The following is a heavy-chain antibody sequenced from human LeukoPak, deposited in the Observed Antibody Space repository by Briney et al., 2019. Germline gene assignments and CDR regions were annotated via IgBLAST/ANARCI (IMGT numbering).Heavy chain of an antibody. V-gene: IGHV4-59*08. D-gene: IGHD5-12*01. Sequence: SETLSLTCTVSGGSISSYYWSWIRQPPGKGLEWIGYIYYSGSTNYNPSLKSRVTISVDMSKNHFSLKLSSATVADTAVYYCASLRGYNGYDPFDYWGQGTLVTVSS. J-gene: IGHJ4*02. CDR2: IYYSGST. CDR1: GGSISSYY. CDR3: ASLRGYNGYDPFDY.